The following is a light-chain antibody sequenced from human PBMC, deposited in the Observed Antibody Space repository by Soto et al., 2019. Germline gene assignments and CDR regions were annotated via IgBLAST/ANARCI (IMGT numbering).Light chain of an antibody. Sequence: EIVLTQSPATLSLSPGERATLSCRASQSLSSNFLAWYQQKPGQPPRLLIYDSSTRATGFPDRFSGSGSGTDFTLTIIRLEPEDSAVYYCQQYNSWSAITFGQGTRLEIK. CDR2: DSS. J-gene: IGKJ5*01. CDR3: QQYNSWSAIT. V-gene: IGKV3-20*01. CDR1: QSLSSNF.